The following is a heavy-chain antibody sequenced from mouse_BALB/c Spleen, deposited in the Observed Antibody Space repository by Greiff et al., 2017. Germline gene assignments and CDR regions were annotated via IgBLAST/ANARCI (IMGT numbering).Heavy chain of an antibody. J-gene: IGHJ1*01. V-gene: IGHV14-3*02. CDR3: ALHYYGSSFYWYFDV. CDR1: GFNIKDTY. D-gene: IGHD1-1*01. CDR2: IDPANGNT. Sequence: VQLQQSGAELVKPGASVKLSCTASGFNIKDTYMHWVKQRPEQGLEWIGRIDPANGNTKYDPKFQGKATITADTSSNTAYLQLSSLTSEDTAVYYCALHYYGSSFYWYFDVWGAGTTVTVSS.